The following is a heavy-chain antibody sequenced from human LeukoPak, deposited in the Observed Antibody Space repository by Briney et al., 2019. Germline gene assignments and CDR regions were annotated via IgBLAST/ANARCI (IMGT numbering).Heavy chain of an antibody. J-gene: IGHJ4*02. Sequence: SETLSLTCTVSGASVSGLSWSWIRQAPGKGLEWIGFVQPGGSTNYNPSLKTRVTISVDKSKNQFSLKLSSVTAADTAVYYCARASYDYGDYSHFDYWGQGTLVTVSS. V-gene: IGHV4-4*09. CDR2: VQPGGST. CDR3: ARASYDYGDYSHFDY. D-gene: IGHD4-17*01. CDR1: GASVSGLS.